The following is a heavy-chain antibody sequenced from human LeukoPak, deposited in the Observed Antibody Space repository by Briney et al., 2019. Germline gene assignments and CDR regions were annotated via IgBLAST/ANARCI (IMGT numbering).Heavy chain of an antibody. V-gene: IGHV3-30*04. J-gene: IGHJ4*02. CDR1: GFTFSSYA. Sequence: GRSLRLSCAASGFTFSSYAMHWVRQAPGKGLEWVAVISYDGSNKYYADSVKGRFTISRDNSKNTLYLQMNSLRAEDTAVYYCAKEAYCSSTSCYGAGGVDYWGQGTLVTVSS. CDR3: AKEAYCSSTSCYGAGGVDY. CDR2: ISYDGSNK. D-gene: IGHD2-2*01.